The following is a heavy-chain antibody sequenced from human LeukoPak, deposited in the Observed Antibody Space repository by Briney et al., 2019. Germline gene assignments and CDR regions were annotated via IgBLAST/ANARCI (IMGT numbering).Heavy chain of an antibody. D-gene: IGHD4-17*01. V-gene: IGHV3-33*01. CDR1: GFTFSSYG. CDR3: ARDRSDTDCDYLTYYYYGMDV. Sequence: PGGSLRLSCAASGFTFSSYGMPWVRQAPGKGLEWVAVIWYDGSNKYYADSVKGRLPISRDNSKNTLYLQMTSLRAEDTAVYYCARDRSDTDCDYLTYYYYGMDVWGQGTTVTVSS. CDR2: IWYDGSNK. J-gene: IGHJ6*02.